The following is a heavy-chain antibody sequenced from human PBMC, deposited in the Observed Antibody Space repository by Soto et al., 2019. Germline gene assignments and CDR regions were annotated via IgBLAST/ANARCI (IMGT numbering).Heavy chain of an antibody. V-gene: IGHV3-66*01. CDR3: AKTLDSYNFAVKY. D-gene: IGHD5-12*01. Sequence: EVQLVGSGGGLVQPGGSLRLSCAASGFTVSSNYMTWVRQAPGKGLECVSVIYSGGGTYYADSVKGRFTVSRDNSKNILYLQMNSLRVEDTAVYYCAKTLDSYNFAVKYWGQGTLVTVSS. CDR1: GFTVSSNY. CDR2: IYSGGGT. J-gene: IGHJ4*02.